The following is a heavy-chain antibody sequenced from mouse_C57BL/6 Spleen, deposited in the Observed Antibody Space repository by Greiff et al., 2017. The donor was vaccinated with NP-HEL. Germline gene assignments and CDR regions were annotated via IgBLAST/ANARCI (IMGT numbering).Heavy chain of an antibody. CDR2: ISDGGSYT. Sequence: EVQRVESGGGLVKPGGSLKLSCAASGFTFSSYAMSWVRQTPEKRLEWVATISDGGSYTYYPDNVKGRFTISRDNAKNNLYLQMSHLKSEDTAMYYCARDQIPYYYGSSYFDYWGQGTTLTVSS. CDR3: ARDQIPYYYGSSYFDY. J-gene: IGHJ2*01. CDR1: GFTFSSYA. D-gene: IGHD1-1*01. V-gene: IGHV5-4*01.